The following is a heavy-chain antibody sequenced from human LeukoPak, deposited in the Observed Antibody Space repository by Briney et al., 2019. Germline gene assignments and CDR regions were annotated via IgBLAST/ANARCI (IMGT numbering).Heavy chain of an antibody. J-gene: IGHJ3*02. CDR2: IYTSGST. D-gene: IGHD4-17*01. V-gene: IGHV4-4*07. CDR1: GYSISSYY. Sequence: SETLSLTCTVSGYSISSYYWSWIRQPAGKGLEWTGRIYTSGSTNYNPSLKSRVTMSVDTSKNKFSLKLTSVTAADTAVYYCARGPHWVTGDYDAFDIWGQGTMVTVSS. CDR3: ARGPHWVTGDYDAFDI.